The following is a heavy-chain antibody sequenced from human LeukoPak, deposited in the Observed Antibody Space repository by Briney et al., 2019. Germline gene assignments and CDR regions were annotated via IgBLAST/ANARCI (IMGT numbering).Heavy chain of an antibody. D-gene: IGHD3-22*01. CDR1: GGSISSYY. J-gene: IGHJ4*02. CDR3: ARRPYYYDSSGYFDY. CDR2: IYYSGST. V-gene: IGHV4-59*08. Sequence: PSETLSLTCTVSGGSISSYYWSWIRQPPGKGLEWIGYIYYSGSTNYNSSLKSRVTISVDTSKNQFSLKLSSVTAADTAVYYCARRPYYYDSSGYFDYWGQGTLVTVSS.